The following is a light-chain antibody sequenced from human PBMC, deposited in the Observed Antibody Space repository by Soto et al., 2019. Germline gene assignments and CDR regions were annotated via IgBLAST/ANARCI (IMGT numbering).Light chain of an antibody. CDR1: QSVSGRY. CDR2: GAS. J-gene: IGKJ5*01. V-gene: IGKV3-20*01. Sequence: EVVFTHSPGTLSLSPLYTATLFRGPSQSVSGRYLAWYQQKPGQAPRLLIYGASSRATGIPDRFSGGGSGTDFTLTISRLEPGDFAVYFCQQYGGFPITFGQGTRLEN. CDR3: QQYGGFPIT.